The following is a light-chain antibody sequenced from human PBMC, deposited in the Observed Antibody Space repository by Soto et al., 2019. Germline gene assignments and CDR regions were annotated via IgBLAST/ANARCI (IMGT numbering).Light chain of an antibody. CDR1: QSVSSN. V-gene: IGKV3-11*01. Sequence: EIVVTQTPATLSVSPGERATPSCRASQSVSSNLAWYHQKPGQAPSLLIYDASNRATGIPARFSGTGSETDFTLTISSLEPEDFAIYYCQQRSKMPLTFGHGTKA. J-gene: IGKJ1*01. CDR2: DAS. CDR3: QQRSKMPLT.